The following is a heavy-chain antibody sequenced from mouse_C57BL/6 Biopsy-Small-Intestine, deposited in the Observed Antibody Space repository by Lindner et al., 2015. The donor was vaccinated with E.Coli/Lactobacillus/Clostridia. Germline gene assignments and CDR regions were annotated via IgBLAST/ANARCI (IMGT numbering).Heavy chain of an antibody. D-gene: IGHD1-1*01. CDR1: GYTFTDYS. J-gene: IGHJ2*01. CDR2: IYPGSGNT. CDR3: ARRVVPYFFDY. Sequence: QLQESGPELVKPGASVKISCKASGYTFTDYSINWVKQRPGQGLEWIGWIYPGSGNTKYNEKFKGKATLTIDTSSSTAYMQLSSLTSEDSAAYFCARRVVPYFFDYWGQGTTLTVSS. V-gene: IGHV1-84*01.